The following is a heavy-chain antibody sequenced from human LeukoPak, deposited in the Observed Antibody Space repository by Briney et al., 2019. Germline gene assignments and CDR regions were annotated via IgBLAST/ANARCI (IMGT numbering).Heavy chain of an antibody. Sequence: ASVKVSCKASGYTFTSYGISWVRQAPGQGLEWMGWISAYNGNTNYAQKLQGRVTMTTDTSTSTAYMELRSLRSDDTAVYYCARDVPGSGSYYKLRYYFDYWGQGTLVTVSS. CDR1: GYTFTSYG. CDR2: ISAYNGNT. J-gene: IGHJ4*02. CDR3: ARDVPGSGSYYKLRYYFDY. V-gene: IGHV1-18*01. D-gene: IGHD3-10*01.